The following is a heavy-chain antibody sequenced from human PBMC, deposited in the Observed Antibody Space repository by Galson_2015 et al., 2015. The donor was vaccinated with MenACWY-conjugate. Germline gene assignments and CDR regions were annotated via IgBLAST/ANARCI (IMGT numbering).Heavy chain of an antibody. V-gene: IGHV1-18*01. CDR3: AREGYSSAWFGPPSDY. J-gene: IGHJ4*02. CDR2: ISAYNGNT. Sequence: SVKVSCKASGYTFTSYVISWVRQAPGQGLEWMGWISAYNGNTNYAQNLQGRVTMTTDTSTSTAYMELRSLISDDTAVYYCAREGYSSAWFGPPSDYWGQGTLVTVSS. D-gene: IGHD6-19*01. CDR1: GYTFTSYV.